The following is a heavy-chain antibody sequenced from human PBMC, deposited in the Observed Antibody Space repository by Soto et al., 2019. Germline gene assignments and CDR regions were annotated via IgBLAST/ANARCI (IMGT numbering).Heavy chain of an antibody. Sequence: ASVKVSCKASGGTFSSYAIIWVRQAPGQGLEWMGGISAYNGNTNYAQKLQGRVTMTTDTSTSTAYMELRSLRSDDTAVYYCARFPVGTTFFSTLKNYYFDYWGQGTLVTVSS. CDR1: GGTFSSYA. CDR2: ISAYNGNT. D-gene: IGHD3-16*01. CDR3: ARFPVGTTFFSTLKNYYFDY. V-gene: IGHV1-18*01. J-gene: IGHJ4*02.